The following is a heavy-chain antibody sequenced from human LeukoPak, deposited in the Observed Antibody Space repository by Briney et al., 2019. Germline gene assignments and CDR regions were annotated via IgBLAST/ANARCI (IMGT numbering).Heavy chain of an antibody. D-gene: IGHD6-19*01. Sequence: GASVKVSCKASGGTFSSYAISWVRQAPGQGLEWMGRIIPILGIANYAQKFQGRVTITADKSTSTAYMELSSLRSEDTAVYYCARKGPNSSGWYFFDCWGQGTLVTVSS. CDR3: ARKGPNSSGWYFFDC. CDR2: IIPILGIA. CDR1: GGTFSSYA. J-gene: IGHJ4*02. V-gene: IGHV1-69*04.